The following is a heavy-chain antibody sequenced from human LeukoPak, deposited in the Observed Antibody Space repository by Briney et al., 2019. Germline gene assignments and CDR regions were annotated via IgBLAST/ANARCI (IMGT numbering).Heavy chain of an antibody. V-gene: IGHV4-34*01. D-gene: IGHD6-19*01. CDR2: INHSGRT. CDR3: ARDDSSGWYGRDY. J-gene: IGHJ4*02. CDR1: GGSFSGYY. Sequence: SETLSLTCAVYGGSFSGYYWSWIRQPPGKGLEWIGEINHSGRTNYNPSLKSRVTISVDTSKNQFSLKLSSVTAADRAVYYCARDDSSGWYGRDYWGQGTLVTVSS.